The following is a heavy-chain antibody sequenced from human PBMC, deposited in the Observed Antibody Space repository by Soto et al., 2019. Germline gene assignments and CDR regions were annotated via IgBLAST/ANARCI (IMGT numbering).Heavy chain of an antibody. Sequence: QVQLVESGGGVVQPGRSLRLSCAASGFTFSNYGMHWVRQAPGKGLEWVAVISYDGSVKYYADSVKGRFTISRENSKNTLYMQMTSLRTEDKVVYYSPKPITVAGTNCEYLGQGTMETVS. J-gene: IGHJ4*02. V-gene: IGHV3-30*18. CDR2: ISYDGSVK. CDR3: PKPITVAGTNCEY. D-gene: IGHD6-19*01. CDR1: GFTFSNYG.